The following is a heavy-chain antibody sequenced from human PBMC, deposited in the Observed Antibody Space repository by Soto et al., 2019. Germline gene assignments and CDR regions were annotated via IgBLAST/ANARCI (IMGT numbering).Heavy chain of an antibody. V-gene: IGHV1-18*01. CDR2: ISAYNGNT. D-gene: IGHD3-3*01. CDR3: ARALQTITIFGVVIIGEIDY. CDR1: GYTFTSYG. Sequence: ASVKVSCKASGYTFTSYGISWVRQAPGQGLEWMGWISAYNGNTNYAQKLKGRVTMTTDTSTSTAYMELRSLRSDDTAVYYCARALQTITIFGVVIIGEIDYWGQGTLVTVSS. J-gene: IGHJ4*02.